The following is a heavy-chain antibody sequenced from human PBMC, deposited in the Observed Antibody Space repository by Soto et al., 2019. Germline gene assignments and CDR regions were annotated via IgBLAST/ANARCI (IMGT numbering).Heavy chain of an antibody. V-gene: IGHV3-48*04. D-gene: IGHD6-13*01. CDR1: GFTFRNYK. CDR3: ATGQQVRMADI. CDR2: VSIGGTTV. Sequence: GGSLRLSCAASGFTFRNYKMNWVRQAPGKGLEWVSHVSIGGTTVDYADSVKGRFTISRDNAKNSLYLQMNSLRAEDTAVYFCATGQQVRMADIWGQGTMVTVSS. J-gene: IGHJ3*02.